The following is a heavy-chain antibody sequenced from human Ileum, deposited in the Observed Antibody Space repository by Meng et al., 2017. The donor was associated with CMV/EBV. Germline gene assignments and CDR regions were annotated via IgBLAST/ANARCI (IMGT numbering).Heavy chain of an antibody. CDR3: ARLAAGINWFDP. D-gene: IGHD6-19*01. CDR2: IYHSGNT. J-gene: IGHJ5*02. V-gene: IGHV4-31*11. Sequence: CAVSGGAMTGGGCYWSWIRQHPGKGLEWIVYIYHSGNTYYNPSLKSRVSISIDTSKNQFSLNLTSVTAADTAVYYCARLAAGINWFDPWGQGTLVTVSS. CDR1: GGAMTGGGCY.